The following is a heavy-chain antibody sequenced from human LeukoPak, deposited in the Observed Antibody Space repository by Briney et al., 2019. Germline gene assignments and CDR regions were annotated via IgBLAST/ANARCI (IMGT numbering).Heavy chain of an antibody. V-gene: IGHV3-11*06. Sequence: AGGSLRLSCAASGFTFSDYYMSWIRQAPGKGLEWVSYISSSSSYTNYADSVKGRFTISGDNAKNSLYLQMNSLRAEDTAVYYCARLLTTVTTWAYFQHWGQGTLVTVSS. CDR3: ARLLTTVTTWAYFQH. D-gene: IGHD4-17*01. J-gene: IGHJ1*01. CDR1: GFTFSDYY. CDR2: ISSSSSYT.